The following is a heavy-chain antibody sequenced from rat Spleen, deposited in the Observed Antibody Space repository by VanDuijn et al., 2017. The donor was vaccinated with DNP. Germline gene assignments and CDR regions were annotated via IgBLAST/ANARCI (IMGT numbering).Heavy chain of an antibody. CDR1: GFTFSDYN. CDR3: AGRPPPTRGPFDY. CDR2: ISYNGGTP. V-gene: IGHV5-7*01. Sequence: EVQLVESGGNLVQPGRSMSLSCAASGFTFSDYNMAWVRQAPKKGLEWVATISYNGGTPYYRDSVKGRFTISRDNAQSTLYLQMNSLRSEDTATYYCAGRPPPTRGPFDYWGQGVMVTVSS. D-gene: IGHD1-4*01. J-gene: IGHJ2*01.